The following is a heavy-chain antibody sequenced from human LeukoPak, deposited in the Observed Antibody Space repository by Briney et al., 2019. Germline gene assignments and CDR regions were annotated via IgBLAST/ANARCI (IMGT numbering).Heavy chain of an antibody. CDR3: VRGGGFYGSRSYYPPDAFDV. Sequence: GGSLRLSCAASGFTFSSYGMHWVRQAPGKGLEWVANIKHDGTEKDYMDSVKGRFTISRDSAKNSLYLQMKNLRAEDTAVYYCVRGGGFYGSRSYYPPDAFDVWGQGTLVTVSS. CDR1: GFTFSSYG. CDR2: IKHDGTEK. J-gene: IGHJ3*01. D-gene: IGHD3-10*01. V-gene: IGHV3-7*01.